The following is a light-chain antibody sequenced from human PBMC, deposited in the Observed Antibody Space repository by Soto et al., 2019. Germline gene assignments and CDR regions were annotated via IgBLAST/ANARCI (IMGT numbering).Light chain of an antibody. CDR2: AAS. CDR1: QSISNY. CDR3: QQSDTTLFT. V-gene: IGKV1-39*01. Sequence: DVQMTQSPSSLSASVGDRVTITCRARQSISNYLNWYQQKPGKAPKLLIYAASSLQSGVPSRFSGSGSGTDFTLTISSLQPEDFATYSCQQSDTTLFTFGPGTNVDI. J-gene: IGKJ3*01.